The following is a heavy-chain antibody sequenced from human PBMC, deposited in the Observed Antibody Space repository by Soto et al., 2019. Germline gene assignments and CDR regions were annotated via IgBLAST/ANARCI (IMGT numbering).Heavy chain of an antibody. CDR3: ARGVSAGVDY. CDR1: GYSFTSLD. D-gene: IGHD1-26*01. Sequence: ASVKVSCKASGYSFTSLDINWVRQTAGQGLEWMGWMQPSTGRTGYAQKCQGRVTMTRDTSINTAYMELTTLTSDDTAFYYCARGVSAGVDYWGQGTLVTVSS. CDR2: MQPSTGRT. V-gene: IGHV1-8*01. J-gene: IGHJ4*02.